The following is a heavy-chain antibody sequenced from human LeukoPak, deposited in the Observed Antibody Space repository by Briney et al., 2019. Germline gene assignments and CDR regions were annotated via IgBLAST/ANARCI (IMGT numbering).Heavy chain of an antibody. V-gene: IGHV1-8*01. CDR1: GYTFTSYD. D-gene: IGHD3-22*01. J-gene: IGHJ4*02. CDR2: MNPNSGNT. CDR3: ARSRSYYYDSSGYSDY. Sequence: GASVKVSCKASGYTFTSYDINWVRQATGQGLEWMGWMNPNSGNTGYAQKFQGRVTMTRNTSISTAYMELSSLGSEDTAVYYCARSRSYYYDSSGYSDYWGQGTLVTVSS.